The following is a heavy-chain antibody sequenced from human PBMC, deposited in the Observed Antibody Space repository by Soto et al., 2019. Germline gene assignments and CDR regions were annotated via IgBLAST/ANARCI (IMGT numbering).Heavy chain of an antibody. D-gene: IGHD6-13*01. CDR1: GFTFSSYA. Sequence: QVQLVESGGGVVQPGRSLRLSCAASGFTFSSYAMHWVRQAPGKGLEWVAVISYDGSNKYYADSLKGRFTISRDNSKNTLDLQMNSLRAEDTAVYYCARGSSSWYYFDYWGQGTLVTVSS. CDR3: ARGSSSWYYFDY. V-gene: IGHV3-30-3*01. CDR2: ISYDGSNK. J-gene: IGHJ4*02.